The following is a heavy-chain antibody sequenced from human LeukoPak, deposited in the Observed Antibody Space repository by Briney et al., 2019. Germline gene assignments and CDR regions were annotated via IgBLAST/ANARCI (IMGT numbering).Heavy chain of an antibody. CDR2: ISAYNGNT. CDR1: GYTFTSYG. D-gene: IGHD3-10*01. Sequence: ASVKVSCKASGYTFTSYGISWVRQAPGQGLEWMGWISAYNGNTNYAQKLQGRVTMTTDTSTSTAYMELRSLGSDDTAVYYCARDRRGPMVRGVISGMDVWGKGTTVTVSS. J-gene: IGHJ6*04. V-gene: IGHV1-18*04. CDR3: ARDRRGPMVRGVISGMDV.